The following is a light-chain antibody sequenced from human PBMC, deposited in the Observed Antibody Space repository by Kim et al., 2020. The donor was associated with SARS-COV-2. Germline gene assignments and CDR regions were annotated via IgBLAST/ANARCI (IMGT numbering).Light chain of an antibody. CDR1: KLGDKY. J-gene: IGLJ2*01. Sequence: SYELTQPPSVSVSPGQTASITCSGDKLGDKYACWYQQKPGPSPVLVIYQDSKRPSGIPERFSCSNSGNTATLTISGTQAMDEADYYCQAWDSSTVVFGGGTQLTVL. V-gene: IGLV3-1*01. CDR3: QAWDSSTVV. CDR2: QDS.